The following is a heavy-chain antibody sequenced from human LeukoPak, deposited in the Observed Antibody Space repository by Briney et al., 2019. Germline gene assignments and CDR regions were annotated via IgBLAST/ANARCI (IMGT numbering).Heavy chain of an antibody. V-gene: IGHV4-34*01. D-gene: IGHD3-3*01. CDR2: INHSGST. CDR3: AVADFWSGYSVV. J-gene: IGHJ4*02. CDR1: GGSFSGYY. Sequence: SETLSLTCAVYGGSFSGYYWSWIRQPPGKGLEWIGEINHSGSTNYNPSLKSRVTISVDTSKNQFSLKLSSVTAADTAVYYCAVADFWSGYSVVWGQGTLVTVSS.